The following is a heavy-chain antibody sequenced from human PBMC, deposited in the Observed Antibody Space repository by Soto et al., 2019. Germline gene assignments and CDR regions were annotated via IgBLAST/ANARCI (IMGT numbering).Heavy chain of an antibody. Sequence: QVQLVQSGAEVKKPGSSVKVSCKASGGTFSSYAISWVRQAPGQGLEWMGGIIPIFGTANYAQKFQGRVTITADESTSTAYMELSRLRSEDTAVYYCAREERGSSSYYFDYWGQGTLVTVSS. CDR2: IIPIFGTA. CDR1: GGTFSSYA. D-gene: IGHD6-6*01. CDR3: AREERGSSSYYFDY. J-gene: IGHJ4*02. V-gene: IGHV1-69*01.